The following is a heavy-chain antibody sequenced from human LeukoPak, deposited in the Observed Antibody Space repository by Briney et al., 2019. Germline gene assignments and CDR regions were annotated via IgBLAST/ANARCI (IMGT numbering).Heavy chain of an antibody. CDR1: GFTFDDYG. Sequence: GGSLRLSCAASGFTFDDYGMSWVRQAPGKGLEWVSGINWNGGSTGYADSVKGRFTISRDNAKNSLYLQMNSLRAEDTALYYCAKSGRNYYYYYMDVWGEGTTVTVSS. V-gene: IGHV3-20*04. J-gene: IGHJ6*03. D-gene: IGHD2-15*01. CDR2: INWNGGST. CDR3: AKSGRNYYYYYMDV.